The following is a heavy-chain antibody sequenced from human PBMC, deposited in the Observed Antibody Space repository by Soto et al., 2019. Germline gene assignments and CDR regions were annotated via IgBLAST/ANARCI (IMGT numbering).Heavy chain of an antibody. J-gene: IGHJ4*02. Sequence: QVQLQQWGAGLLKPSETLSLTCAVYGGSFSGYYWSWIRQPPGKGLEWIGEINHSGSTNYNPSLKSRVTISVDTSKNQFTLKLSSGTAADTAVYYCARGIRRYYYDSSGYRYDFDYWGQGTLVTVSS. V-gene: IGHV4-34*01. CDR3: ARGIRRYYYDSSGYRYDFDY. CDR1: GGSFSGYY. CDR2: INHSGST. D-gene: IGHD3-22*01.